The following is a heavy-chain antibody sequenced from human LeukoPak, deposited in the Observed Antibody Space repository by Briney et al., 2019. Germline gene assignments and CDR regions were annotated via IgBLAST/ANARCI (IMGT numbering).Heavy chain of an antibody. Sequence: GGSLRLSCAASGFTLSSYAMSWVRQAPGKGLEWVSVISSSGGSTYYADSVKGRFTISRDNSKNTLYLQMNSLRAEDTAVYYCAKDQGDYGDYVGYYGMDVWGQGTTVTVSS. V-gene: IGHV3-23*01. J-gene: IGHJ6*02. CDR1: GFTLSSYA. D-gene: IGHD4-17*01. CDR2: ISSSGGST. CDR3: AKDQGDYGDYVGYYGMDV.